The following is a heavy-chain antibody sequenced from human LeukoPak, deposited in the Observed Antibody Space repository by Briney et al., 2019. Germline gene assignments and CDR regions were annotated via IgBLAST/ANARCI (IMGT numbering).Heavy chain of an antibody. D-gene: IGHD2-15*01. CDR3: AKQLGYCSDGSCYFPY. CDR2: ISNNGGYT. J-gene: IGHJ4*02. CDR1: GFTFSDYA. V-gene: IGHV3-23*01. Sequence: WGSLRLSCAASGFTFSDYAMSWVRQAPGKGLEWVSAISNNGGYTYYADSVQGRFTISRDNSKSTLCLQMNSLRAEDTAVYYCAKQLGYCSDGSCYFPYWGQGTLVTVSS.